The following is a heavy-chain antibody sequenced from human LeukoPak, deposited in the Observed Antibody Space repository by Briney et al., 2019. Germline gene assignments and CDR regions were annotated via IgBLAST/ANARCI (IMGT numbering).Heavy chain of an antibody. J-gene: IGHJ4*02. CDR1: GFTFSSNW. V-gene: IGHV3-7*01. D-gene: IGHD3-22*01. Sequence: GGSLRLSCAASGFTFSSNWMSWVRQAPGKGLEWVANIKQEGSEKYYVDSVKGRFSISRDNAKNSLYLQMNSLRAEDTAVYYYARGGSRYDNWGQGTLVTVSS. CDR2: IKQEGSEK. CDR3: ARGGSRYDN.